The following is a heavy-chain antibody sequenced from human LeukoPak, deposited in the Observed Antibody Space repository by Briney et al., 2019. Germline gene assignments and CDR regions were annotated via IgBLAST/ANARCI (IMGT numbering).Heavy chain of an antibody. CDR1: GGSISDYY. CDR3: ARDKGNWNYGNWFDP. CDR2: IHISGTT. V-gene: IGHV4-4*07. D-gene: IGHD1-7*01. Sequence: SETLSLTCTVSGGSISDYYWSWVRQPAGKGLEWIGRIHISGTTYYNPSLKSRFTMSIDTSKNQFSLKLSSVTAADTAVYYCARDKGNWNYGNWFDPWGQGTLVTVSS. J-gene: IGHJ5*02.